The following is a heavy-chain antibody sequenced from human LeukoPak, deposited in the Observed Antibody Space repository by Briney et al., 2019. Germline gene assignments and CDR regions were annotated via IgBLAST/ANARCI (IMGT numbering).Heavy chain of an antibody. CDR1: GGSVRGDGYF. D-gene: IGHD2-15*01. Sequence: SETLSLTCAVSGGSVRGDGYFWAWIRQPPGKGLEWIGSVFYTVGTYYNPSLKSRVTISVDTSRNQFSLLVNSVTAADTAVYCCARRIVLVAAGNDVLDCWGQGTLVSVSS. V-gene: IGHV4-39*01. CDR3: ARRIVLVAAGNDVLDC. J-gene: IGHJ4*02. CDR2: VFYTVGT.